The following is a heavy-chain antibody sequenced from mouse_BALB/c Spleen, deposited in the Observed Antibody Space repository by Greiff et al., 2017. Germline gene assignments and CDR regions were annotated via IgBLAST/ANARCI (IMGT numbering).Heavy chain of an antibody. Sequence: DVHLVESGGCLVKPGGSLKLSCAASGFTFSSYAMSWVRQTPEKRLEWVASISSGGSTYYPDSVKGRFTISRDNARNILYLQMSSLRSEDTAMYYCARGGGYGYDGYFDYWGQGTTLTVSS. CDR1: GFTFSSYA. CDR3: ARGGGYGYDGYFDY. J-gene: IGHJ2*01. V-gene: IGHV5-6-5*01. D-gene: IGHD2-2*01. CDR2: ISSGGST.